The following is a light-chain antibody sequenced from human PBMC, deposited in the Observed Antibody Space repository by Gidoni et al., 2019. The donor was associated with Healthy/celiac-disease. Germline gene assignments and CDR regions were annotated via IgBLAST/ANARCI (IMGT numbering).Light chain of an antibody. V-gene: IGKV1-8*01. J-gene: IGKJ2*01. CDR2: AAS. Sequence: AIRMTQSPSSLSASTGDRVTITCRASQGISNYLAWYQQKPGKAPKLLIYAASALQSGVPARFSGSGSVTDFTLTISCLQSEDFATYYCQQYYGWYTCGQGTKLEIK. CDR1: QGISNY. CDR3: QQYYGWYT.